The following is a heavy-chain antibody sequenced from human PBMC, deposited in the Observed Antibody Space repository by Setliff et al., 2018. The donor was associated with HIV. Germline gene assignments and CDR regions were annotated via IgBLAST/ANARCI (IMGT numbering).Heavy chain of an antibody. CDR3: ARGGASSLPLDY. J-gene: IGHJ4*01. D-gene: IGHD6-13*01. Sequence: GGSLRLSCAASGFIFSDYYMTWIRQAPGKGLEWVSYISPSDNNIYYADSVKGRFTISRDNAHNSLSLQMNNLRGEDTAVYYCARGGASSLPLDYWGHGTLVTVSS. V-gene: IGHV3-11*04. CDR1: GFIFSDYY. CDR2: ISPSDNNI.